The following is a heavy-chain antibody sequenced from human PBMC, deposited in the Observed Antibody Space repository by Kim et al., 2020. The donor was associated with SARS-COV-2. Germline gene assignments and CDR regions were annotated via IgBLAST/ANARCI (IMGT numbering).Heavy chain of an antibody. CDR1: GFTFSDYY. D-gene: IGHD3-22*01. Sequence: GGSLRLSCAASGFTFSDYYMSWIRQAPGKGLEWVSYISSSGSTIYYADSVKGRFTISRDNAKNSLYLQMNSLRAEDTAVYYCARESRIGITMIVVARGHFDYWGQGTLVTVSS. J-gene: IGHJ4*02. CDR3: ARESRIGITMIVVARGHFDY. V-gene: IGHV3-11*04. CDR2: ISSSGSTI.